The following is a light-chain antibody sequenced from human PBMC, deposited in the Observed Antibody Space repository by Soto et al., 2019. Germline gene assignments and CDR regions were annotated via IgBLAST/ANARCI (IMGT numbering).Light chain of an antibody. Sequence: QPVLTQPPSVSGAPGQRVTISCTGRSSNIGAGYDVHWYQQLPGTAPKLLIYGNSNRPSGVPDRFSGSKSGTSASLAITGLQAEDEADYYCQSYDSLLSGYVVFGGGTKVTVL. CDR3: QSYDSLLSGYVV. CDR2: GNS. J-gene: IGLJ2*01. CDR1: SSNIGAGYD. V-gene: IGLV1-40*01.